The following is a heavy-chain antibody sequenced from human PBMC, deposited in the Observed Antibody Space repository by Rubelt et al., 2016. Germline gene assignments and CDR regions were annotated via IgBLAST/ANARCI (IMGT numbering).Heavy chain of an antibody. CDR1: GGSFSGYY. CDR2: IHHSGST. CDR3: ASRTYSSSPFDP. Sequence: QVQLHQWGAGLLKPSETLSLTCAVYGGSFSGYYWSWIRQPPGKGLEWIGEIHHSGSTNYNPSLKSRVTILVDTSKNQLSLNLGSVTAADTAVYYCASRTYSSSPFDPWGQGTLVTVSS. V-gene: IGHV4-34*01. J-gene: IGHJ5*02. D-gene: IGHD6-13*01.